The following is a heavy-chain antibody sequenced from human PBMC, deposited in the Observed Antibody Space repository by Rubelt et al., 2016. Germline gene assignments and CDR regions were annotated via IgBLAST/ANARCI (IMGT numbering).Heavy chain of an antibody. Sequence: QVQLQESGPGLVKPSETLSLTCAVYGGSFSGYYWSWIRQPPGKGLEWVAVISFDGSNKYYADSVKGRFTISRDNSKNTLYLQMNSLRAEDTAVYYCAKMATTSLNGWGQGTLVTVSS. CDR1: GGSFSGYY. V-gene: IGHV3-30*18. D-gene: IGHD5-24*01. J-gene: IGHJ4*02. CDR2: ISFDGSNK. CDR3: AKMATTSLNG.